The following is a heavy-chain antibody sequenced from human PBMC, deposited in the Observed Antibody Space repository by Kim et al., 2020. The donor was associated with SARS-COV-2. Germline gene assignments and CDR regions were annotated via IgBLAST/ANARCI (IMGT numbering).Heavy chain of an antibody. CDR3: ARDGRSYGIK. D-gene: IGHD5-18*01. CDR2: IYYNGST. CDR1: GGSVTSGSYY. V-gene: IGHV4-61*01. Sequence: SETLSLTCTVSGGSVTSGSYYWTWIRQPQGKGLEWIGYIYYNGSTNYNPSLKSRVTISVDTSKNQFSLKLSSVTAADTAVYYCARDGRSYGIKWGQGILVTVSS. J-gene: IGHJ4*02.